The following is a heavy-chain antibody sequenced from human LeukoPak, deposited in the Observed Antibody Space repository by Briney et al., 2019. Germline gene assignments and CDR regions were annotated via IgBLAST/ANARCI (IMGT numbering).Heavy chain of an antibody. V-gene: IGHV3-66*04. J-gene: IGHJ4*02. CDR3: ARQDVRSYYFDY. D-gene: IGHD3-10*01. CDR1: GFTVSSNI. CDR2: IYSGGTT. Sequence: GGSLRLSCAASGFTVSSNILSWVRQAPGKGLDCVSVIYSGGTTYYADSVKGRFTISRDNSKNTLYLQMNSLRAEDTAVYYCARQDVRSYYFDYWGRGTLVTVSS.